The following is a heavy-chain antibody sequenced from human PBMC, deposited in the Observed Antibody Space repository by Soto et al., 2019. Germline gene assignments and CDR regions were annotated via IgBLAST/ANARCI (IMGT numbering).Heavy chain of an antibody. V-gene: IGHV3-30-3*01. D-gene: IGHD3-22*01. Sequence: QVQLVESGGGVVQPGRSLRLSCAASGFTFSSYAMHWVRQAPGKGLEWVAVISYDGSNKYYADSVKGRFTISRDNSKNTRYLQMNSLRAEDTAVYYCAREHLDDSRVEVVPWFGPWGQGTLVTVSS. CDR1: GFTFSSYA. J-gene: IGHJ5*02. CDR2: ISYDGSNK. CDR3: AREHLDDSRVEVVPWFGP.